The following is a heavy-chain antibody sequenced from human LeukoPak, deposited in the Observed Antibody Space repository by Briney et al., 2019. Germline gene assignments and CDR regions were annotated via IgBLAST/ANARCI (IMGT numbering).Heavy chain of an antibody. D-gene: IGHD6-19*01. J-gene: IGHJ4*02. CDR2: IYYSGNT. V-gene: IGHV4-59*01. Sequence: SETLSLTCTVSGGSISSYYWSWIRQPPGKGLEWIGYIYYSGNTNYNPSLKSRVTISVDTSKNQFSLKLSSVTAADTAVYYCVRENYSSGWYGIIDYWGRGTLVTVSS. CDR3: VRENYSSGWYGIIDY. CDR1: GGSISSYY.